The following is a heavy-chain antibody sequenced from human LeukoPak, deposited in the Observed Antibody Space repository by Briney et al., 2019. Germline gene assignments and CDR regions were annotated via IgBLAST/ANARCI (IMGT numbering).Heavy chain of an antibody. D-gene: IGHD5-18*01. CDR1: GGSISSSSYY. V-gene: IGHV4-39*07. CDR3: ARDKAAMVQFLDP. CDR2: IYYSGST. Sequence: PSETLSLTCTVSGGSISSSSYYWGWIRQSPGKGLEWIGSIYYSGSTYYNPSLKSRVTISVDTSKNQFSLKLSSVTAADTAVYYCARDKAAMVQFLDPWGQGTLVTVSS. J-gene: IGHJ5*02.